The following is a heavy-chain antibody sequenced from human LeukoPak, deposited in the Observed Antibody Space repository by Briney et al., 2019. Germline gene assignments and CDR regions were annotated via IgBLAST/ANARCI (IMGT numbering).Heavy chain of an antibody. V-gene: IGHV4-59*01. Sequence: SETLSLTCTVSGGSISTYYWSWIRQPPGKGLEWIGYIYYSGSTNYNPSLKSRVTISVDTSKNQFSLKLTSVTAADTAVYYCARAVGDNYGLYYFEYWGQGTLVAVSS. CDR3: ARAVGDNYGLYYFEY. J-gene: IGHJ4*02. CDR2: IYYSGST. D-gene: IGHD5-18*01. CDR1: GGSISTYY.